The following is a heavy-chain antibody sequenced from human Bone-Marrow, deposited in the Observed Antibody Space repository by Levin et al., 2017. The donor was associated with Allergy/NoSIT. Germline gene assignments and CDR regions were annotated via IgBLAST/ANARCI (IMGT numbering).Heavy chain of an antibody. CDR2: IFGSGGST. J-gene: IGHJ4*02. V-gene: IGHV3-23*01. D-gene: IGHD1-26*01. CDR3: AKTAGGSYNPLDF. CDR1: GFTFSKFA. Sequence: QAGGSLRLSCAASGFTFSKFAVTWVRQAPGKGLEWVSTIFGSGGSTYYADSVKGRFTISRDSSKNTLFLQMKSLRAEDTAIYYCAKTAGGSYNPLDFWGQGTLVTVSS.